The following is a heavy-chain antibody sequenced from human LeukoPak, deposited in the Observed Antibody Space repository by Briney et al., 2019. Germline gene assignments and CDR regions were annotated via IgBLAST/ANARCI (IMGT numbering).Heavy chain of an antibody. CDR3: AKEGPTGAGWYYYMDV. CDR2: IRYDGSNK. CDR1: GFTFSSYG. V-gene: IGHV3-30*02. J-gene: IGHJ6*03. D-gene: IGHD1-14*01. Sequence: GGSLRLSCAASGFTFSSYGMHWVRQAPGKGLEWVAFIRYDGSNKYYADSVKGRFTISRDNSKNTLYLQMNSLRAEDTAVYYCAKEGPTGAGWYYYMDVWGKGTTVTISS.